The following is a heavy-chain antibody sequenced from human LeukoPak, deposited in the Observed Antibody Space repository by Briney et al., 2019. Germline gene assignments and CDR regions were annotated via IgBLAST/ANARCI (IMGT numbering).Heavy chain of an antibody. Sequence: GETLRLSCAASGFIFSKSWRHWVRQVPGKGLVWVARIYNDGSTTNYADSVKGRFTISRDNAANTLFLQMSSLRAEDTAVYYCAREKDDHGDPGPLDAWGQGDLVTVSS. D-gene: IGHD4-17*01. CDR3: AREKDDHGDPGPLDA. CDR2: IYNDGSTT. V-gene: IGHV3-74*01. CDR1: GFIFSKSW. J-gene: IGHJ5*02.